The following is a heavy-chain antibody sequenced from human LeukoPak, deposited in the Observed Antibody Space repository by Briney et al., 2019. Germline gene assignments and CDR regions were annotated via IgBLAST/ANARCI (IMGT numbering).Heavy chain of an antibody. V-gene: IGHV3-30*03. Sequence: GRSLRLSCAASGFTFSGYGMHWVRQAPGKGLEWVAVISCDGSNKYYADSVKGRFTISRDNSKNTLYLQMNSLRAEDTAVYYCARKRTGDQGYYFDYWGQGTLVTVSS. D-gene: IGHD1-1*01. J-gene: IGHJ4*02. CDR1: GFTFSGYG. CDR3: ARKRTGDQGYYFDY. CDR2: ISCDGSNK.